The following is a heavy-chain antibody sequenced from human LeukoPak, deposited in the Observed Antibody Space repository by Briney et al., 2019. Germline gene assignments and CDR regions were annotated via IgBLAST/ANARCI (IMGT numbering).Heavy chain of an antibody. CDR1: GFTFSSYW. D-gene: IGHD4-23*01. CDR3: ARGAYGGNWFDP. J-gene: IGHJ5*02. CDR2: INSDGSST. Sequence: GGSLRLSCAASGFTFSSYWMHWVRHAPGKGLVWVSRINSDGSSTSYADSVKGRFTISRDNAKNALYLQMNSLRAEDTAVYYCARGAYGGNWFDPWGQGTLVTVSS. V-gene: IGHV3-74*01.